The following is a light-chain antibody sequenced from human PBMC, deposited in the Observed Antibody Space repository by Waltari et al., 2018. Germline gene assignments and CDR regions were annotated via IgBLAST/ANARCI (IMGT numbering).Light chain of an antibody. CDR1: SSNIGAGFD. V-gene: IGLV1-40*01. Sequence: QSVLTQPPSVSWAPGQRVTISCTGSSSNIGAGFDVHWYQQLPGTAPNLLISRNNNRPPRVPDRFAGSKSATSASLAFTGLQAENESAYYCQSYDSNHVVFGGGTKLTIL. CDR2: RNN. CDR3: QSYDSNHVV. J-gene: IGLJ2*01.